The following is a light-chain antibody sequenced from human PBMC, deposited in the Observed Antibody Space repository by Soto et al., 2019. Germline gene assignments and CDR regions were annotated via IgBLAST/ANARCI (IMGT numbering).Light chain of an antibody. V-gene: IGKV3-11*01. CDR1: QTVSSY. CDR3: QHRMNWPIT. CDR2: DAS. Sequence: EIVMTQSPATLSVSPGERATLSCMASQTVSSYLLWYQQKPGQAPRLLIYDASNRATGIPARFSGSGSETDFTLTISSLEPEDFAVYYCQHRMNWPITFGQGTRLEI. J-gene: IGKJ5*01.